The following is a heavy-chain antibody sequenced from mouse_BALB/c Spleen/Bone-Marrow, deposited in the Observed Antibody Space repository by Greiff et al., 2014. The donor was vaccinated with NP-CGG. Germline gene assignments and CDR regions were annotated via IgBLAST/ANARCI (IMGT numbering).Heavy chain of an antibody. V-gene: IGHV1-67*01. D-gene: IGHD2-14*01. CDR3: ARSGKVRNAMDY. Sequence: VQLQQSGAELVRPGVSVKISCRGSGYTFTDYAVHWVKQSHTKSLEWIGLISSYYGDATYNQKFKGKATMTVDKSFSTAFLELARLTSEDSAIYYCARSGKVRNAMDYWGQGTSVTVSS. CDR2: ISSYYGDA. CDR1: GYTFTDYA. J-gene: IGHJ4*01.